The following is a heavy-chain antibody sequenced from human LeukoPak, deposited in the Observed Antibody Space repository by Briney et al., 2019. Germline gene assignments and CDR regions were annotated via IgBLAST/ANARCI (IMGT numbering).Heavy chain of an antibody. Sequence: SETLSLTCAVYGGSFSGYYWSWIRQPPGKGREWIGEINHGGSTNYNPSLKSRVTISVGTSKKQFSLKTSSVTAEGTAVYYCARLPARLLWFGDPNWFDPWGQGTLVTVSS. CDR3: ARLPARLLWFGDPNWFDP. D-gene: IGHD3-10*01. V-gene: IGHV4-34*01. CDR2: INHGGST. J-gene: IGHJ5*02. CDR1: GGSFSGYY.